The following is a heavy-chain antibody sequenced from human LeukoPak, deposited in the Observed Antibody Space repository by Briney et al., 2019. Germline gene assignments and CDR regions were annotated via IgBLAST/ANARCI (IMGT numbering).Heavy chain of an antibody. CDR2: IYYSGST. V-gene: IGHV4-59*01. D-gene: IGHD3-10*01. J-gene: IGHJ4*02. Sequence: PSETLSLTCTVSGGSISSYYWSWIRQPPGKGLEWIGYIYYSGSTNYNPSLKSRVTISVDTSKNQFSLKLSSVTAADTAVYYCARGRYHYYGSGSALYYFDYWGQGTLVTVSS. CDR3: ARGRYHYYGSGSALYYFDY. CDR1: GGSISSYY.